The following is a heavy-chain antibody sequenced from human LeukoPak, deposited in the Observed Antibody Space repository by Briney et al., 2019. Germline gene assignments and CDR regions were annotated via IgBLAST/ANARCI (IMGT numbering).Heavy chain of an antibody. J-gene: IGHJ4*02. CDR1: GFIFSSYA. Sequence: GRSLRLSCAASGFIFSSYAMHWVRQAPGRGLEWVAFISDDGSNKYYADSVKGRFTISRDNSKNTLYLQMNSLRAEDTAVYYCARDPPVSNQFFDYWGQGTLVTVSS. D-gene: IGHD5/OR15-5a*01. CDR3: ARDPPVSNQFFDY. V-gene: IGHV3-30-3*01. CDR2: ISDDGSNK.